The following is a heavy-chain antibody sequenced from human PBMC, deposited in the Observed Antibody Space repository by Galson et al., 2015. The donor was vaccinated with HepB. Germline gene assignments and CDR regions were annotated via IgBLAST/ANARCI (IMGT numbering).Heavy chain of an antibody. J-gene: IGHJ4*02. V-gene: IGHV1-69*04. Sequence: SVKVSCKASGGTFNNYVFSWVRQAPGQGLEWVGRIVPIVGVPNYAQNFRGRVTISAEKSTSTVYMELRGLKFEDTGMYYCARNLDYWGQGTEIAVSS. CDR2: IVPIVGVP. CDR3: ARNLDY. CDR1: GGTFNNYV.